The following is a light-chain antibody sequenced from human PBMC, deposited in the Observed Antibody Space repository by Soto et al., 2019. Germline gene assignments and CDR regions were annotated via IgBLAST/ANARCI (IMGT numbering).Light chain of an antibody. CDR3: QQYNSYWT. CDR1: QSISSW. Sequence: DIQMTQSPSTLSASVGDRVTITCRASQSISSWLAWYQQKPGKAPKLLIYKASSLESGVPSRFSGSGSETEFTLTISSLQPDDFATYYCQQYNSYWTFGQGTKVDLK. CDR2: KAS. J-gene: IGKJ1*01. V-gene: IGKV1-5*03.